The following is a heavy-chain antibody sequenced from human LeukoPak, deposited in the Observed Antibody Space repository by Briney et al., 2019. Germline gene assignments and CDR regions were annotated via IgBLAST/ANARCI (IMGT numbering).Heavy chain of an antibody. V-gene: IGHV3-23*01. Sequence: PGGSLRLSCAASGFTFSSYAMSWLRQAPGKGLEWVSPISGSGSSTYYADSVKGRFTLSLDSSKKAVYVQMNSLRERETAGHYLLPQYCDGGSCYLNWFDPWGQGTLVTVSS. CDR1: GFTFSSYA. J-gene: IGHJ5*02. CDR3: LPQYCDGGSCYLNWFDP. D-gene: IGHD2-15*01. CDR2: ISGSGSST.